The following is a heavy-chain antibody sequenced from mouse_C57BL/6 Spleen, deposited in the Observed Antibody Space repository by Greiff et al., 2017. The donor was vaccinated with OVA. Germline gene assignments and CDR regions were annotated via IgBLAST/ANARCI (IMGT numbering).Heavy chain of an antibody. Sequence: EVKLVESGGGLVQPGRSLRLSCATSGFTFSDFYMEWVRQAPGKGLEWIAASRNKANDYTTEYSASVKGRFIVSRYTSQSILYLQMNALRAEDTAIYYCASDAFYGYDGWYFDVWGKGTTVTVSS. CDR2: SRNKANDYTT. D-gene: IGHD2-2*01. V-gene: IGHV7-1*01. CDR3: ASDAFYGYDGWYFDV. CDR1: GFTFSDFY. J-gene: IGHJ1*03.